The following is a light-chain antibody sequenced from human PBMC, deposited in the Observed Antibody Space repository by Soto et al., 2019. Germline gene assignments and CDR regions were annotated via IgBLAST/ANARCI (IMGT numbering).Light chain of an antibody. J-gene: IGKJ4*01. CDR2: AAS. Sequence: ETVLTQSPGTLSVSPGERATLSCRASQSVGRNYLAWYQQKPGQAPRLLIHAASTRATGIPDRFSGSGSGTDFTLTISRLEPEDSAFYYCQQYASSPLTFGVGTKVETK. V-gene: IGKV3-20*01. CDR3: QQYASSPLT. CDR1: QSVGRNY.